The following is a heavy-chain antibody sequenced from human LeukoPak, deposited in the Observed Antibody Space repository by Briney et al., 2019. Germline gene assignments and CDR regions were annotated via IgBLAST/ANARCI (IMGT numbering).Heavy chain of an antibody. J-gene: IGHJ4*02. Sequence: GGSLRLSCPAYGFTFSSYAMGWVRQAPRKGLEWVSAITASGGNTYYADSVKGRFTISRDNSKNTLYLQVNSLRAEDTAVYYCAKGNGYSYGRYYFNYWGQGTLVTVSS. CDR2: ITASGGNT. D-gene: IGHD5-18*01. CDR3: AKGNGYSYGRYYFNY. CDR1: GFTFSSYA. V-gene: IGHV3-23*01.